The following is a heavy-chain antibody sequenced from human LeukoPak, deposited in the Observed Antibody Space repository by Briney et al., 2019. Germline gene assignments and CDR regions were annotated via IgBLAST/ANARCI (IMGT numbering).Heavy chain of an antibody. CDR1: IFTFSTYG. Sequence: GGSLRLSCAASIFTFSTYGMNWVRQAPGKGLEWVSAISGSGGSTYYADSVKGRFTISRDNSKNTLYLQMSSLRAEDTAVYYCAKDRWAAISEASFDYWGQGTLVTVSS. CDR2: ISGSGGST. D-gene: IGHD3-9*01. V-gene: IGHV3-23*01. CDR3: AKDRWAAISEASFDY. J-gene: IGHJ4*02.